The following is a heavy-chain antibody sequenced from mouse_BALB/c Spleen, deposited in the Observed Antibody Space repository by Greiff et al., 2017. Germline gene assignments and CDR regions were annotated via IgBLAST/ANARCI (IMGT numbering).Heavy chain of an antibody. D-gene: IGHD2-4*01. V-gene: IGHV2-9-2*01. Sequence: VQRVESGPGLVAPSQSLSITCTVSGFSLTSYDISWIRQPPGKGLEWLGVIWTGGGTNYNSAFMSRLSISKDNSKSQVFLKMNSLQTDDTAIYYCVREGEDYDGAYWGQGTLVTVSA. CDR1: GFSLTSYD. CDR2: IWTGGGT. CDR3: VREGEDYDGAY. J-gene: IGHJ3*01.